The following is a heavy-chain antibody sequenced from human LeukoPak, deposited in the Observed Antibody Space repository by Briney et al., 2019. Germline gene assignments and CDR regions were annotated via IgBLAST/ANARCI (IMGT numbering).Heavy chain of an antibody. J-gene: IGHJ4*02. CDR3: ARGYYDSSGYSFDY. Sequence: SETLSLTCAVYGGTFSGYYWSWIRQPPGKGLEWIGEINHSGSTNYNPSLKSRVTISVDTSKNQFSLKLSSVTAADTAVYYCARGYYDSSGYSFDYWGQGTLVTVSS. CDR1: GGTFSGYY. V-gene: IGHV4-34*01. D-gene: IGHD3-22*01. CDR2: INHSGST.